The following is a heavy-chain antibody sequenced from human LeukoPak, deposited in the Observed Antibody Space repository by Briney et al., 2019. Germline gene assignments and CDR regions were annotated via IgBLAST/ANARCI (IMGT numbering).Heavy chain of an antibody. Sequence: PSETLSLTCTVSAGSISSSSYYWGWIRQPPGKGLEWIGSIYYSGSTYYNPSLKSRVTISVDTSKNQFSLKLSSVTAADTAVYYCARGISMIVVVNLQTHSAHHNWFDPCGQGTLVTVSS. CDR2: IYYSGST. CDR3: ARGISMIVVVNLQTHSAHHNWFDP. J-gene: IGHJ5*02. D-gene: IGHD3-22*01. V-gene: IGHV4-39*07. CDR1: AGSISSSSYY.